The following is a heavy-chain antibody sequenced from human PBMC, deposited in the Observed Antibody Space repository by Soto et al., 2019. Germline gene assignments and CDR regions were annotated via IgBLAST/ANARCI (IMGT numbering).Heavy chain of an antibody. CDR2: IYYSGAT. Sequence: LQLQESGPGLVMPSETLSLTCAVSGGSISSTTYYWAWIRQPPGKGREWVATIYYSGATYYNPSLKSRLTISIDTSKNQFSLRLSSVTAADTAMYYCARYYDTSNRPYFHHWGQGTRVTVSS. V-gene: IGHV4-39*01. CDR3: ARYYDTSNRPYFHH. J-gene: IGHJ1*01. D-gene: IGHD3-22*01. CDR1: GGSISSTTYY.